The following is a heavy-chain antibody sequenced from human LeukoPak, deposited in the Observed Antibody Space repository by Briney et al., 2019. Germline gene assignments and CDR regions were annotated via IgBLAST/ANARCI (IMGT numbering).Heavy chain of an antibody. J-gene: IGHJ4*02. CDR2: INHRGTT. CDR3: ARVPLRWLTPFDY. D-gene: IGHD4-17*01. Sequence: SETLSLTCAVSGGSLSTYYWSWIRQPLGKGLEWIGEINHRGTTNYSPSLRSRVTISVDTSKNQFSLTLRSVTAADTAMYYCARVPLRWLTPFDYWGQGTLGTVSS. CDR1: GGSLSTYY. V-gene: IGHV4-34*01.